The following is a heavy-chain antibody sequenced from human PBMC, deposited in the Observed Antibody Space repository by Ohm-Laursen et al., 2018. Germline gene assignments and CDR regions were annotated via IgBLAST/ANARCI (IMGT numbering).Heavy chain of an antibody. CDR3: ARDVLGYCSGGSCYGDWFDL. Sequence: SSVKVSCKASGGTFSSYAISWVRQAPGQGLEWMGWISAYNGNTNYAQKLQGRVTMTTDTSTSAAYMELRSLRSDDTAVYYCARDVLGYCSGGSCYGDWFDLWGQGTLVTVSS. V-gene: IGHV1-18*01. D-gene: IGHD2-15*01. CDR1: GGTFSSYA. J-gene: IGHJ5*02. CDR2: ISAYNGNT.